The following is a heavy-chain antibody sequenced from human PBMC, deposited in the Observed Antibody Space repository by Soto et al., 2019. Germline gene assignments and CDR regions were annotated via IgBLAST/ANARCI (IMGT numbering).Heavy chain of an antibody. J-gene: IGHJ6*02. D-gene: IGHD3-3*01. Sequence: ASVKVSCKASGGTFSSYAISWVRQAPGQGLEWMGGIIPIFGTANYAQKFQGRVTITADESTSTAYMELSSLRSEDTAVYYCARDLLLGVGDDFWSGYYAAGPYYYYYGMDVWGQGTTVTVYS. CDR2: IIPIFGTA. CDR3: ARDLLLGVGDDFWSGYYAAGPYYYYYGMDV. CDR1: GGTFSSYA. V-gene: IGHV1-69*13.